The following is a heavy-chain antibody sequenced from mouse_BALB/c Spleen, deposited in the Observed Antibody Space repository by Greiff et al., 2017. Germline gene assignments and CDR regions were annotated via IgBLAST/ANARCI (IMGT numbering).Heavy chain of an antibody. V-gene: IGHV5-6-4*01. J-gene: IGHJ2*01. CDR1: GFTFSSYT. CDR2: ISSGGSYT. CDR3: TRDREHRFDY. Sequence: EVQLVESGGGLVKPGGSLKLSCAASGFTFSSYTMSWVRQTPEKRLEWVATISSGGSYTYYPDSVKGRFTISRDNAKNTLYLQMSSLKSEDTAMYYCTRDREHRFDYWGQGTTLTVSS.